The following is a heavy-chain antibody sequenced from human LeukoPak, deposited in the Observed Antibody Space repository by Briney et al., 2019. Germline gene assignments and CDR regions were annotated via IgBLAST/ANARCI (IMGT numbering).Heavy chain of an antibody. V-gene: IGHV1-2*02. Sequence: GASVKVSCKASGYTFTGYYMHWVRQAPGQGLEWMGWINPNSGGTNCAQKFQGRVTMTRDTSISTAYMELSRLRSDDTAVYYCARDRDIYCSGGSCYGPSLTVTRWFDPWGQGTLVTVSS. D-gene: IGHD2-15*01. CDR3: ARDRDIYCSGGSCYGPSLTVTRWFDP. CDR2: INPNSGGT. J-gene: IGHJ5*02. CDR1: GYTFTGYY.